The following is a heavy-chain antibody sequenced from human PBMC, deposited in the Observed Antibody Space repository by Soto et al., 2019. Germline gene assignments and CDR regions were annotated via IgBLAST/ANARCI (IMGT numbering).Heavy chain of an antibody. CDR1: GFTFSIYA. D-gene: IGHD5-12*01. V-gene: IGHV3-64D*06. CDR2: VSTNGGTS. CDR3: VKDRAPRDGYKTQPGY. J-gene: IGHJ4*02. Sequence: XGSLRLSCSAAGFTFSIYAMHWVRQAPGKGLEYVSAVSTNGGTSYYADSVKGRFTISRDNSRNTLYLQMNSLRPEDTAVYYCVKDRAPRDGYKTQPGYSGLGPLVTVSS.